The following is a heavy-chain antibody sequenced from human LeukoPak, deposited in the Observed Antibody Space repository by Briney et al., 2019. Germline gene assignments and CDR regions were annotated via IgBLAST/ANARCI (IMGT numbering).Heavy chain of an antibody. CDR3: AKDRSGAVGGNMVGFDY. D-gene: IGHD4-23*01. CDR2: ISGGGGST. V-gene: IGHV3-23*01. CDR1: GFTFSNYA. J-gene: IGHJ4*02. Sequence: PGGSLRLFCAASGFTFSNYAMSWVRQAPGKGLEWVSGISGGGGSTYYADSVKGRLTISRDSSKQTLHLQMNSLRAEDTAVYFCAKDRSGAVGGNMVGFDYWGQGILVTVSS.